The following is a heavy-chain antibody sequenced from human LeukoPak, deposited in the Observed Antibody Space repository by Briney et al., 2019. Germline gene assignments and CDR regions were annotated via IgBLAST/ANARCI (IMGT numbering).Heavy chain of an antibody. CDR3: ARGPYYGSGSLEFDY. D-gene: IGHD3-10*01. CDR2: INPNSGGT. CDR1: GYTFTGYY. J-gene: IGHJ4*02. V-gene: IGHV1-2*02. Sequence: ASVPVSFLASGYTFTGYYMHWVRPAPGQGLEGMGWINPNSGGTNYAQKFQGRVTMTRDTSISTAYMELSRLRSDDTAVYYCARGPYYGSGSLEFDYWGQGTLVTVSS.